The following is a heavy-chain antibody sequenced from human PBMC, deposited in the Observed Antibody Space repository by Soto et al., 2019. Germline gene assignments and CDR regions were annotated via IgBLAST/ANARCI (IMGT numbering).Heavy chain of an antibody. V-gene: IGHV3-64*01. D-gene: IGHD1-7*01. J-gene: IGHJ4*02. CDR2: ISSNGGTT. Sequence: ESGGNMVPPGGSLRLSCVASGFTFNNYDMHWVRQAPGKGLEYVSSISSNGGTTYYGNSVKGRFTISRDNSKNTLYLQMGSLGPEDMAVYYCVRRVSGNYDYWGQGTLVTVSS. CDR1: GFTFNNYD. CDR3: VRRVSGNYDY.